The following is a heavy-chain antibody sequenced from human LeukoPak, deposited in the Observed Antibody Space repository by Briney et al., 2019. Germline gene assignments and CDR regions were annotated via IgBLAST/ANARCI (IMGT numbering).Heavy chain of an antibody. CDR1: GYSFTSYW. CDR3: ARQGHATSWGLDS. CDR2: IYPGDSDT. J-gene: IGHJ4*02. V-gene: IGHV5-51*01. Sequence: GESLKISCKGSGYSFTSYWIGWVRQMPGKGLEWMGIIYPGDSDTRYSPSFQGQVTISADKSISTAYVQWTSLEASDTAVYYCARQGHATSWGLDSWGQGTLVTVSS. D-gene: IGHD2-2*01.